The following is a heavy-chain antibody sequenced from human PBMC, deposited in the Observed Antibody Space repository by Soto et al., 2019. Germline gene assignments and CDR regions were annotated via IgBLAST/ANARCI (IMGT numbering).Heavy chain of an antibody. D-gene: IGHD3-10*01. CDR1: GFTFGSYW. CDR3: ARVMVRGALYYYYGMDV. CDR2: IKQDGSEK. J-gene: IGHJ6*02. V-gene: IGHV3-7*01. Sequence: EVQPVESGGGLFKPGGSLRLSGAASGFTFGSYWMGWFGQAPGRGRGWVANIKQDGSEKYYVDSVKGRFTISRDNAKNSLYLQMNSLRAEDTAVYYCARVMVRGALYYYYGMDVWGQGTTVTVSS.